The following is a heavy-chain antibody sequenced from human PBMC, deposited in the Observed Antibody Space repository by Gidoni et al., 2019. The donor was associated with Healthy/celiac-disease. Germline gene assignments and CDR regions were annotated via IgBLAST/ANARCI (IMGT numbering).Heavy chain of an antibody. CDR3: ARDLGDYIWGSYRYFDY. D-gene: IGHD3-16*02. CDR2: IYHSGST. CDR1: GGSISSSNW. V-gene: IGHV4-4*02. J-gene: IGHJ4*02. Sequence: QVQLQESGPGLVKPSRTLSLTCAVSGGSISSSNWWSWVRQPPGKGLEWIGEIYHSGSTNYNPSLKSRVTISVDKSKNQFSLKLSSVTAADTAVYYCARDLGDYIWGSYRYFDYWGQGTLVTVSS.